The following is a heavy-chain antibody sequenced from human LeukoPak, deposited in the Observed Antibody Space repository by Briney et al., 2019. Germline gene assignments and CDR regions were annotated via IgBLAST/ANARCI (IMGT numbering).Heavy chain of an antibody. CDR1: GFTFSSFL. D-gene: IGHD3-9*01. CDR3: AKDLTGSIDY. CDR2: INNDGSAT. V-gene: IGHV3-74*01. Sequence: PGGSLRLSCAASGFTFSSFLMHWVRQPPGKGLVWVSLINNDGSATRYADSVKGRFTISRDNAKNTLYLQMNSLRAEDTAVYFCAKDLTGSIDYWGQGTLVTVSS. J-gene: IGHJ4*02.